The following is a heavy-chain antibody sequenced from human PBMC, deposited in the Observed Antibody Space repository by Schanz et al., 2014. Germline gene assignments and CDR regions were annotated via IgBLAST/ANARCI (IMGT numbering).Heavy chain of an antibody. V-gene: IGHV3-23*01. Sequence: EVQLLESGGGLVQPGGSLRLSCAASGFTFSAYAMTWVRQIPGKGLEWVSAISASGGTTYYADSVKGRFTISRDNSKSTLYVEMNSLRVEDTAVYYCAKTLFPGGTQTFGNWGRGTLXTVSS. J-gene: IGHJ4*02. D-gene: IGHD2-8*02. CDR3: AKTLFPGGTQTFGN. CDR1: GFTFSAYA. CDR2: ISASGGTT.